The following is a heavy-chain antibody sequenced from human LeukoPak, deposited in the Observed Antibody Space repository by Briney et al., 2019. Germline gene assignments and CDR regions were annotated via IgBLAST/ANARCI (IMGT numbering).Heavy chain of an antibody. CDR1: GFTFSKYW. J-gene: IGHJ4*02. Sequence: GGSQTLSCAASGFTFSKYWMLWVRQAPGKGLESVSRINTDGTVTTYADSVKGRFTVSRDNADNTMFLQMNSVRDEDTAVYYCATKQWLAPPPDSWGQGTPVTVSS. CDR2: INTDGTVT. V-gene: IGHV3-74*01. D-gene: IGHD6-19*01. CDR3: ATKQWLAPPPDS.